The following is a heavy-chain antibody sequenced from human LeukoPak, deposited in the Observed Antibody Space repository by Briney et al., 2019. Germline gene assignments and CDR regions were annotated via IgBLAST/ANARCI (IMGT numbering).Heavy chain of an antibody. D-gene: IGHD4-11*01. V-gene: IGHV3-49*04. CDR2: ITSKAYGGTT. J-gene: IGHJ4*02. CDR3: TRDIIYTFHY. Sequence: GGSLRLSCTASGFTFGDYAMSWVRQAPGKGLEWVGFITSKAYGGTTEYAASVKGRFTISRDDSKSIAYLQMNSLRTEDTAVYYCTRDIIYTFHYWGQGTLVTVSS. CDR1: GFTFGDYA.